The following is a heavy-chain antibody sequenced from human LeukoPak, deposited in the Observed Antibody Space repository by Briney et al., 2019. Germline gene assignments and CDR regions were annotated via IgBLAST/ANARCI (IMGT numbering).Heavy chain of an antibody. J-gene: IGHJ4*02. D-gene: IGHD5-18*01. CDR3: ARAPPSGQLWSPPNY. V-gene: IGHV1-46*03. Sequence: GASVKVSCKASGYTFTSYYMHWVRQAPGQGLEWMGIINPSGGSTSYAQKFQGRVTMTRATSTSTVYMELSSLRSEDTAVYYCARAPPSGQLWSPPNYWGQGTLVTVSS. CDR1: GYTFTSYY. CDR2: INPSGGST.